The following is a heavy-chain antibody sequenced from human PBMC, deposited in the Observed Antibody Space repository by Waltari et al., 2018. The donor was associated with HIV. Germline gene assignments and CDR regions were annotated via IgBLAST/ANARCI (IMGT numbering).Heavy chain of an antibody. J-gene: IGHJ4*02. V-gene: IGHV3-7*01. CDR1: GFMFTSYW. CDR3: ATSRTFDY. D-gene: IGHD2-2*01. CDR2: IKQDGSEK. Sequence: EVLLVESGGGLVQHGGSLRLSCTASGFMFTSYWMSWVRQAPGKGLEWVANIKQDGSEKYYVDSVKGRFTISRDNAKNSLYLQMNSLRAEDTAMYYCATSRTFDYWGQGTLVTISS.